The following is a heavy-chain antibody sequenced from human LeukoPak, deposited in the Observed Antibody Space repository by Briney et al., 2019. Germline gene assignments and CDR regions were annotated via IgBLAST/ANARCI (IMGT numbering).Heavy chain of an antibody. J-gene: IGHJ3*02. D-gene: IGHD3-22*01. V-gene: IGHV4-4*02. Sequence: SETLSLTCVVSGASISSSDWWSWVRQSPGKGLEWIGEIYYTGSRNYNPSLKSRVAMSVDTSKNQFSLELTSVTAADTAVYYCARGITMIVVVIKNDAFDIWGQGTMVTVSS. CDR2: IYYTGSR. CDR3: ARGITMIVVVIKNDAFDI. CDR1: GASISSSDW.